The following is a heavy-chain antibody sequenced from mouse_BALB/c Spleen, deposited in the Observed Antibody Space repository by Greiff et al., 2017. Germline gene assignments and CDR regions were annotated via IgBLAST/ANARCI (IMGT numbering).Heavy chain of an antibody. D-gene: IGHD1-1*01. CDR2: ISYSGST. V-gene: IGHV3-8*02. CDR1: GDSITSGY. Sequence: EVKLMESGPSLVKPSQTLSLTCSVTGDSITSGYWNWIRKFPGNKLEYMGYISYSGSTYYNPSLKSRISITRDTSKNQYYLQLNSVTTEDTATYYCARCIYGNYAMDYWGQGTSVTVSS. CDR3: ARCIYGNYAMDY. J-gene: IGHJ4*01.